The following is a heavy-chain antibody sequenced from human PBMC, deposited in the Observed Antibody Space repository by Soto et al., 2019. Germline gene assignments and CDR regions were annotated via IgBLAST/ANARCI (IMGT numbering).Heavy chain of an antibody. D-gene: IGHD4-17*01. V-gene: IGHV4-31*03. CDR1: GGSISSGGYY. J-gene: IGHJ5*02. CDR3: ARVVPLRTTVTTNWFDP. Sequence: SETLSLTCTVSGGSISSGGYYWSWIRQHPGKGLEWIGYIYYSGSTYYNPSLKSRVTISVDTSKNQFSLKLSSVTAADTAVYYCARVVPLRTTVTTNWFDPWGQGTLVTVSS. CDR2: IYYSGST.